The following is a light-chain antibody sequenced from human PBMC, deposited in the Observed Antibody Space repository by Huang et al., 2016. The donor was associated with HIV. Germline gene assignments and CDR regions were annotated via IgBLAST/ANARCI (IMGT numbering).Light chain of an antibody. Sequence: EIVMTQSPATLSVSPGERATLSCRASQSLNSNLAWYQQKPGQAPRLLIFGASTRATGVAARFSDSGSGTEFTLTISSLQSEDSAVYCCQQYDIWPPTFGQGTKVEIK. CDR1: QSLNSN. CDR2: GAS. CDR3: QQYDIWPPT. J-gene: IGKJ1*01. V-gene: IGKV3-15*01.